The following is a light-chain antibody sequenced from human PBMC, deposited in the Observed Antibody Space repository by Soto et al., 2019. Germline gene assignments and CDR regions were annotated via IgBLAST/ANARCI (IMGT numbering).Light chain of an antibody. CDR3: QQSYSSPPT. Sequence: DIQLTQSPSFLSASVGDRVTITCRASQGISSYLAWYQQKPGKAPKLLIFAASSLQSGVPSRFSGSRSGPDFTLTISSLQPGDFATYYCQQSYSSPPTFGQGTKVDIK. CDR2: AAS. CDR1: QGISSY. J-gene: IGKJ1*01. V-gene: IGKV1-39*01.